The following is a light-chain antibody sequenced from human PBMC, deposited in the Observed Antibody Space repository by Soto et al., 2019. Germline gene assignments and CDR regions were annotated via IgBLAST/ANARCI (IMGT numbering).Light chain of an antibody. CDR1: QSVRSGY. V-gene: IGKV3-20*01. Sequence: EIVLTQSPGTLSLSPGERATLSCRASQSVRSGYLAWYQQKPGQAPRLLIYGASSRATGIPDRFSGSGSGTDFTLTISRLEPEDFAEYYCQQYGDSPWTFGQGTKVEIK. CDR3: QQYGDSPWT. CDR2: GAS. J-gene: IGKJ1*01.